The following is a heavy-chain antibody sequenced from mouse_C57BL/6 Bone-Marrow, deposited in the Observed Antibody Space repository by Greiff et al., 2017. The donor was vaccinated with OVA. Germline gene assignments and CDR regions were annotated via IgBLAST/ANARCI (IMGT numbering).Heavy chain of an antibody. CDR3: ARWGFYYGSSYLAY. D-gene: IGHD1-1*01. V-gene: IGHV1-52*01. J-gene: IGHJ3*01. Sequence: QVQLQQPGAELVRPGSSVKLSCKASGYTFTSYWMHWVKQRPIQGLEWIGNIDPSDSETHYNQKFKDKATLTVDKSSNTAYMQLSSLTSEDSAVYYCARWGFYYGSSYLAYWGQGTLVTVSA. CDR1: GYTFTSYW. CDR2: IDPSDSET.